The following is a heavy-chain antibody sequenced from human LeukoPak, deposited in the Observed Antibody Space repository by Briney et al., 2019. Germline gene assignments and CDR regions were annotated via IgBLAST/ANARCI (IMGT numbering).Heavy chain of an antibody. D-gene: IGHD3-3*02. J-gene: IGHJ4*02. CDR2: IYYSGST. V-gene: IGHV4-59*11. Sequence: SETLSLTCTASGGSISSHYWSWIRQPPGKGLEWIGYIYYSGSTNYNPPLKSRVTISVDTSKNQFSLKLSSVTAADTAVYYCAREYRALDYWGQGTLVTVSS. CDR1: GGSISSHY. CDR3: AREYRALDY.